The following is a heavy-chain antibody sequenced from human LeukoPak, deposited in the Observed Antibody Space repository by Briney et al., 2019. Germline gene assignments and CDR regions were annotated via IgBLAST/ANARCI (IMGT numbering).Heavy chain of an antibody. CDR1: GFTFSSYA. V-gene: IGHV3-23*01. D-gene: IGHD2-2*02. CDR3: AKGFCSSTSCYTWFYFDY. J-gene: IGHJ4*02. CDR2: ISGSGGST. Sequence: GGSLRLSCADSGFTFSSYAMSWVRQAPGKGLEWVSAISGSGGSTYYADSVKGRFTISRDNSKNTLYLQMNSLRAEDTAVYYCAKGFCSSTSCYTWFYFDYWGQGTLVTVSS.